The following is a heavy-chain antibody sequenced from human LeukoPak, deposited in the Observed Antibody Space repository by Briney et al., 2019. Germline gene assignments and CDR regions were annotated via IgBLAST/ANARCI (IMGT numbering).Heavy chain of an antibody. J-gene: IGHJ4*02. V-gene: IGHV3-30*18. CDR2: ISYDGSNK. Sequence: PGRSLRLSCAASGFTFSSYGMHWVRQAPGKGLEWVAVISYDGSNKYYADSVKGRFTISRDNSKNTLYLQMNSLRAEDTAVYYCAKDWYCSSTSCYTLDYWGQGTLVTVSS. CDR3: AKDWYCSSTSCYTLDY. D-gene: IGHD2-2*02. CDR1: GFTFSSYG.